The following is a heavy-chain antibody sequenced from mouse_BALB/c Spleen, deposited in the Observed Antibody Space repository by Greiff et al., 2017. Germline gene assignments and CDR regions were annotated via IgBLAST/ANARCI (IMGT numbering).Heavy chain of an antibody. CDR2: IRSKSNNYAT. D-gene: IGHD2-4*01. CDR1: GFTFNTYA. CDR3: VRSYDYDRDYFDY. Sequence: EVMLVESGGGLVQPKGSLKLSCAASGFTFNTYAMNWVRQAPGKGLEWVARIRSKSNNYATYYADSVKDRFTISRDDSQSMLYLQMNNLKTEDTAMYYCVRSYDYDRDYFDYWGQGTTLTVSS. V-gene: IGHV10-1*02. J-gene: IGHJ2*01.